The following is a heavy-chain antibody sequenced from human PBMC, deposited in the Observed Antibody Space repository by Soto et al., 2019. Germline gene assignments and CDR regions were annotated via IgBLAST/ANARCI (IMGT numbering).Heavy chain of an antibody. D-gene: IGHD2-21*01. CDR2: IYSGGST. CDR1: GFTVSSNY. V-gene: IGHV3-66*01. Sequence: PGGSLRLSCAASGFTVSSNYMSWVRQAPGKGLEWVSVIYSGGSTYYADSVKGRFTISRDNSKSTVYLQMNSLRAEDTAVYYCASGVVVIAIRGAFDIWGQGTMVTVSS. J-gene: IGHJ3*02. CDR3: ASGVVVIAIRGAFDI.